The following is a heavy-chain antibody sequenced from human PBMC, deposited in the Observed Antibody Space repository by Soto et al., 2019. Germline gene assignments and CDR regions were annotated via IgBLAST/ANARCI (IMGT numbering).Heavy chain of an antibody. V-gene: IGHV1-18*01. D-gene: IGHD3-10*01. CDR2: INPYNGNT. J-gene: IGHJ4*02. Sequence: QVHLLQSGPEVKRPGASVKVSCKTSGYTFSSFGISWVRQAPGQGPEYLGWINPYNGNTNYADKFQGRVTMTTDTNTAYLALRSLTSAASAVYYCSRVWLGELSSDHWGQGTLVTVSP. CDR1: GYTFSSFG. CDR3: SRVWLGELSSDH.